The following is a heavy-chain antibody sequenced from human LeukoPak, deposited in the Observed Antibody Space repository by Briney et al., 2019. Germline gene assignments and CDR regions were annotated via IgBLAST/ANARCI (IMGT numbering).Heavy chain of an antibody. V-gene: IGHV4-59*12. CDR3: ARSVGIWGYYGSGSYRSLGYYMDV. D-gene: IGHD3-10*01. Sequence: KPSETLSLTCTVSGGSISSYYWSWIRQPPGKGLEWIGYIYYSGSTNYNPSLKSRVTISVDTSKNQFSLKLCSVTAADTAVYYCARSVGIWGYYGSGSYRSLGYYMDVWGKGTTVTVSS. CDR2: IYYSGST. CDR1: GGSISSYY. J-gene: IGHJ6*03.